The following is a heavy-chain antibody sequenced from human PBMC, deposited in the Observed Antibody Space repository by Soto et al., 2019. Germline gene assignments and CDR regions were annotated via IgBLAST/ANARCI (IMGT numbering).Heavy chain of an antibody. CDR2: AHHSGRT. CDR3: VRSEATALDY. Sequence: QVQLLESGPGLLKPSGTLSLTCTVSGDSMSSSNWWNWVRQPPGKGLEWIGEAHHSGRTNYNPSLKNRVTISVDRSQNHFPLQLTSVTAADTAVYYCVRSEATALDYWGQGTLVTVSS. V-gene: IGHV4-4*02. CDR1: GDSMSSSNW. J-gene: IGHJ4*02.